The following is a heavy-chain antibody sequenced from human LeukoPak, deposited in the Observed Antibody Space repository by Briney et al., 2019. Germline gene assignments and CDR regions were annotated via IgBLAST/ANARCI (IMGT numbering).Heavy chain of an antibody. J-gene: IGHJ1*01. D-gene: IGHD6-19*01. CDR3: AKKTTGSSGWSQYFQH. CDR1: GFTFSSYA. CDR2: ISYDGSNK. V-gene: IGHV3-30-3*02. Sequence: GRSLRLSCAASGFTFSSYAMHWVRQAPGKGLEWVAVISYDGSNKYYADSVKGRFTISRDNSKNTLYLQMNSLRAEDTAVYYCAKKTTGSSGWSQYFQHWGQGTLVTVSS.